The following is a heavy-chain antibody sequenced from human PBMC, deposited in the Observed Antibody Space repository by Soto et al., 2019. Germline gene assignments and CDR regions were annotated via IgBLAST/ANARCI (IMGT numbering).Heavy chain of an antibody. J-gene: IGHJ4*02. V-gene: IGHV4-59*01. CDR1: GDSISTFY. CDR2: VYYTGST. Sequence: LSLTCTVSGDSISTFYWGWMRQSPGKELEWIGYVYYTGSTNSNPSLKSRVTISVDRSKNQFSLKLTSANAADTAVYYCARGRTVRNYADDSSDYFYFFDYWGQGTQVTVSS. D-gene: IGHD3-22*01. CDR3: ARGRTVRNYADDSSDYFYFFDY.